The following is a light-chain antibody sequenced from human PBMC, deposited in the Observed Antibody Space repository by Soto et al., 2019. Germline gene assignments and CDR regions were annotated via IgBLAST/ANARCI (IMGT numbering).Light chain of an antibody. CDR1: QSVSTN. J-gene: IGKJ2*01. CDR2: GAS. V-gene: IGKV3-15*01. CDR3: QQYNNWPPM. Sequence: EIVMTQSPATLSVSPGERASLSCRASQSVSTNLAWYQQKPGQAPRLLIYGASTGATGIPARFSGSGSGIEFTLTISSLQSEDFAVYYCQQYNNWPPMFGQGTKLEIK.